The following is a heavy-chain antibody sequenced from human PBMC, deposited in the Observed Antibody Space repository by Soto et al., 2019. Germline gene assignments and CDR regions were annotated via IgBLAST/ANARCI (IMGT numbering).Heavy chain of an antibody. CDR2: IYYSGST. V-gene: IGHV4-39*01. CDR3: ARLGEDSGYDNWFDP. Sequence: PSETLSLTCTVSGGSISSSSYYWGWIRQPPGKGLEWIGSIYYSGSTYYNPSLKSRVTISVDTSKNQFSLKLSSVTAADTAVYYCARLGEDSGYDNWFDPWGQGTLVTVSS. D-gene: IGHD5-12*01. CDR1: GGSISSSSYY. J-gene: IGHJ5*02.